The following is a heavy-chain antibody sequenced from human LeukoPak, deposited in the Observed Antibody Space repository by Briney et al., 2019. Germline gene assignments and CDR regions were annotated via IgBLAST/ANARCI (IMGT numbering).Heavy chain of an antibody. CDR3: AKNVDTGTSMIDY. CDR2: ISYDGSNK. CDR1: GFTFSSYG. J-gene: IGHJ4*02. Sequence: GGSLRLSRAASGFTFSSYGMHWVRQAPGKGLEWVEVISYDGSNKYYADSVKGRFTISRDNSKNTLYLQMNSLRAEDTAVYYCAKNVDTGTSMIDYWGQGTLVTVSS. D-gene: IGHD5-18*01. V-gene: IGHV3-30*18.